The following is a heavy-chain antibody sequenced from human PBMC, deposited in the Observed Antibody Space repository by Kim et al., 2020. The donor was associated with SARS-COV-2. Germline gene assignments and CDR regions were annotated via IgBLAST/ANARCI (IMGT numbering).Heavy chain of an antibody. CDR3: ARVEHGSGSYYNLHYFDY. CDR1: GFTFSSYS. CDR2: ISSSSSYI. Sequence: GGSLRLSCAASGFTFSSYSMNWVRQAPGKGLEWVSSISSSSSYIYYADSVKGRFTISRDNAKNSLYLQMNSLRAEDTAVYYCARVEHGSGSYYNLHYFDYWGQGTLVTVSS. D-gene: IGHD3-10*01. J-gene: IGHJ4*02. V-gene: IGHV3-21*01.